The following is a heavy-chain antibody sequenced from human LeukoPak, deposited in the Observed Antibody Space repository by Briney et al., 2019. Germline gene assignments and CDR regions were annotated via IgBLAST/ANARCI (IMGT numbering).Heavy chain of an antibody. V-gene: IGHV3-48*04. D-gene: IGHD6-6*01. Sequence: PGGSLRLSCAASGFTFSSYSMNWVRQAPGEGLEGVSYIRSSSSTIYSADSVKGRFTISRDTDKNSLYLQMNSLRAEDTAVYYCATSSIAARPGFDYWGQGTLVTVSS. CDR2: IRSSSSTI. J-gene: IGHJ4*02. CDR1: GFTFSSYS. CDR3: ATSSIAARPGFDY.